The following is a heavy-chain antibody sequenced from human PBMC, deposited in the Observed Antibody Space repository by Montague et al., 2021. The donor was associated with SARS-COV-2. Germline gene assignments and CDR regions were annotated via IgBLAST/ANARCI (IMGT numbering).Heavy chain of an antibody. CDR2: IYYSGNT. Sequence: TLSLTCTVSGCSFNSGAYFWSWIRQHPEKGLDWIACIYYSGNTYYNPSLKSRVALSVDTSKKQFSLNLTSVTAADTATYYCARGVIAAPGYFDYWGQGTLVTVSS. V-gene: IGHV4-31*03. J-gene: IGHJ4*02. CDR1: GCSFNSGAYF. CDR3: ARGVIAAPGYFDY. D-gene: IGHD2-15*01.